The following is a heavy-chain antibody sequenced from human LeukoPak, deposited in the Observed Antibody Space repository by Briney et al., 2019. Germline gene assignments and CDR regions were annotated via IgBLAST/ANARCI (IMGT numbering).Heavy chain of an antibody. CDR3: ARTYSSGWSNWFDP. CDR2: INGDGSTT. V-gene: IGHV3-74*01. J-gene: IGHJ5*02. CDR1: GFLFSSYW. D-gene: IGHD6-19*01. Sequence: PGGSLRLSCAASGFLFSSYWMHWVRQDPGKGLVWVSRINGDGSTTNYADSVKGRFTISRDNAKNTLYLQMNSLRAEDTAVYYCARTYSSGWSNWFDPWGQGTLVTVSS.